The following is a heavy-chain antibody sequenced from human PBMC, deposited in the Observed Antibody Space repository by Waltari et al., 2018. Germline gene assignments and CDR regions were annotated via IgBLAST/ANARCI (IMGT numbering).Heavy chain of an antibody. CDR1: GGSFSGYY. CDR3: AREAYDFWSGYYSWFDP. Sequence: QVQLQQWGAGLLKPSETLSLTCAVYGGSFSGYYWSWIRQPPGKGLEWIGEINHSGSTNDNPSLKSRVTISVDTSKNQFSLKLSSVTAADTAVYYCAREAYDFWSGYYSWFDPWGQGTLVTVSS. CDR2: INHSGST. D-gene: IGHD3-3*01. J-gene: IGHJ5*02. V-gene: IGHV4-34*01.